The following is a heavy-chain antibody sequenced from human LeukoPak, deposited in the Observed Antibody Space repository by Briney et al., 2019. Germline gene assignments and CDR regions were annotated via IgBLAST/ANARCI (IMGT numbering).Heavy chain of an antibody. J-gene: IGHJ4*02. CDR2: IYSGGST. V-gene: IGHV3-53*01. D-gene: IGHD3-22*01. CDR3: AREDSSGYYYAH. CDR1: GFTVSSNY. Sequence: GGSLRLSCAASGFTVSSNYMSWVRQAPGEGLEWVSVIYSGGSTYYADSVKGRFTISRDNSKNTLYLQMNSLRAEDAAVYYCAREDSSGYYYAHWGQGTLVTVSS.